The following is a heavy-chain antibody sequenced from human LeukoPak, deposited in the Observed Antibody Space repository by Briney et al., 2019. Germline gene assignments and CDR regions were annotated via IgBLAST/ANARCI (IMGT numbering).Heavy chain of an antibody. CDR1: GVSSCRNSYY. D-gene: IGHD5-18*01. Sequence: PSETLSLTCAVSGVSSCRNSYYWGWIRQPPGKGLEWIGSIYYSGSTYYNPSLKSRVTISVDTSKNQFSLKLSSVTAADTAVYYCASTGYSYAVSVIHAFDIRGQGRMVTVSS. V-gene: IGHV4-39*01. CDR2: IYYSGST. J-gene: IGHJ3*02. CDR3: ASTGYSYAVSVIHAFDI.